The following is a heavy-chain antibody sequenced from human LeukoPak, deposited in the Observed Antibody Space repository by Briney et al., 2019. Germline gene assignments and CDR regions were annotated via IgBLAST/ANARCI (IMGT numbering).Heavy chain of an antibody. CDR2: ISGSGGST. J-gene: IGHJ4*02. CDR3: APYCSGGSCYGVDY. Sequence: PGGSLRLSCAASGFTFSSYAMSWVRQAPGKGLEWVSAISGSGGSTYYADSVKGRFTISRDNSKNTPYLQMNSLRAEDTAVYYCAPYCSGGSCYGVDYWGQGTLVTVSS. CDR1: GFTFSSYA. V-gene: IGHV3-23*01. D-gene: IGHD2-15*01.